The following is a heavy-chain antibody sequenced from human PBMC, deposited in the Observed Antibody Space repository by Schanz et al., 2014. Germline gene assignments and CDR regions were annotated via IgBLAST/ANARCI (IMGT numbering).Heavy chain of an antibody. J-gene: IGHJ4*02. Sequence: QLVQSGPEVKKPGATVKVSCKASGYIFINSGISWVRQAPGQGLEWMGWISAYNGNTKYPQKLQGRVTMTTDTTTSTVYMELRILRSDDTAVYYCARSAGRDFWNGYYTRFDYWGQGTLVTVSS. CDR2: ISAYNGNT. V-gene: IGHV1-18*01. D-gene: IGHD3-3*01. CDR3: ARSAGRDFWNGYYTRFDY. CDR1: GYIFINSG.